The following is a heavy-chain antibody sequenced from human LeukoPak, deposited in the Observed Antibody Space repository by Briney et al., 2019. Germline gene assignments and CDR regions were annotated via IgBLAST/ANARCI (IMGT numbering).Heavy chain of an antibody. CDR2: INHSGST. V-gene: IGHV4-34*01. CDR3: ARRGSSGWYNDY. J-gene: IGHJ4*02. Sequence: SETLSLTCAVYGGSFSGYYWSWIRQPPGKGLEWIGEINHSGSTNYNPSLKSRVTISVDTSKHQFSLKLSSVTAADTAVYYCARRGSSGWYNDYWGQRTLVTVSS. CDR1: GGSFSGYY. D-gene: IGHD6-19*01.